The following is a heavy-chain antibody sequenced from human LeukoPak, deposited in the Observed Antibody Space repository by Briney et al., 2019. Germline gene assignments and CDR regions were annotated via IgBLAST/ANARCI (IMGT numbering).Heavy chain of an antibody. CDR2: INPSGGST. D-gene: IGHD6-19*01. Sequence: ASVTVSCKASGYTFTSYYMHWVRQAPGQGLEWMGIINPSGGSTSYAQKFQGRVTMTRDTSTSTVYMELSSLRSEDTAVYYCARDLEQWLDHNWFDPWGQGTLVTVSS. CDR3: ARDLEQWLDHNWFDP. J-gene: IGHJ5*02. V-gene: IGHV1-46*01. CDR1: GYTFTSYY.